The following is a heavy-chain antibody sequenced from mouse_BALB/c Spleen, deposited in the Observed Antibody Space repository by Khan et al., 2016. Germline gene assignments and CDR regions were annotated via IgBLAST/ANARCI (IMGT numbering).Heavy chain of an antibody. Sequence: QVQLQQSGAELAKPGASVKMSCKASGYTFTDYWMHWVKQRPGQGLEWIGYINPNTGYTEYNQKFKDKAPLPADHSSSTAYMQLISLTSEDSAVYYCARWSYYYGSSYGWFAYWGQGTLVTVAA. CDR1: GYTFTDYW. CDR2: INPNTGYT. J-gene: IGHJ3*01. CDR3: ARWSYYYGSSYGWFAY. D-gene: IGHD1-1*01. V-gene: IGHV1-7*01.